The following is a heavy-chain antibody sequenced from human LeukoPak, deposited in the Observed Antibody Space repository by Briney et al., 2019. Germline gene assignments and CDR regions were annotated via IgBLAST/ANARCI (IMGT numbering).Heavy chain of an antibody. D-gene: IGHD5-18*01. J-gene: IGHJ5*02. CDR2: IIPIFGTA. V-gene: IGHV1-69*13. CDR3: ARDQVDTAMVNWFDP. Sequence: SVKVSCKASGGTFSSYAISWVRQAPGQGLEWMGGIIPIFGTANYAQKFQGRVTITADESTSTAYMELSSLRSEDMAVYYCARDQVDTAMVNWFDPWGQGTLVTVSS. CDR1: GGTFSSYA.